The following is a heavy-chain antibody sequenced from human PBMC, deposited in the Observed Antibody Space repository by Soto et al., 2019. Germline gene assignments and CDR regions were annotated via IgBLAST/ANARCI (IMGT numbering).Heavy chain of an antibody. CDR2: IYYSGST. Sequence: NPSETLSLTCSVSGGSISSYYWTWIRQPPGKGLEWIGYIYYSGSTDYNPSLKSRVTISVDTSKNQFSLRLRSVTSADTAVYYCARPTFSLYDAFDTWGPGTMVTVSS. V-gene: IGHV4-59*08. CDR3: ARPTFSLYDAFDT. CDR1: GGSISSYY. J-gene: IGHJ3*02.